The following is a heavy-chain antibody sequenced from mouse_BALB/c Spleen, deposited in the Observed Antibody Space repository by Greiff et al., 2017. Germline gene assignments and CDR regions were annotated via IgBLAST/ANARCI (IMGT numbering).Heavy chain of an antibody. J-gene: IGHJ4*01. D-gene: IGHD2-4*01. V-gene: IGHV14-3*02. Sequence: VQLQQSGAELVKPGASVKLSCTASGFNIKDTYMHWVKQRPEQGLEWIGRIDPANGNTKYDPKFQGKATITADTSSNTAYLQLSSLTSEDTAVYYCARSDYDYDGGTYYAMDYWGQGTSVTVSS. CDR2: IDPANGNT. CDR3: ARSDYDYDGGTYYAMDY. CDR1: GFNIKDTY.